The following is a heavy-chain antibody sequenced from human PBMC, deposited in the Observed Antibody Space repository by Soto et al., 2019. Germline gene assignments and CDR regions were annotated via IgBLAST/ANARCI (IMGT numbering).Heavy chain of an antibody. V-gene: IGHV1-58*01. CDR2: IVVGSGNT. J-gene: IGHJ6*02. D-gene: IGHD3-22*01. CDR1: GFTFTSSA. Sequence: SVKVSCKASGFTFTSSAVQWVRQARGQRLEWIGWIVVGSGNTNYAQKFQERVTITRDMSTSTAYMGLSSLRSEDTAVYYCAADIPNLLRGNPFYYYYGMDVWGQGTTVTVSS. CDR3: AADIPNLLRGNPFYYYYGMDV.